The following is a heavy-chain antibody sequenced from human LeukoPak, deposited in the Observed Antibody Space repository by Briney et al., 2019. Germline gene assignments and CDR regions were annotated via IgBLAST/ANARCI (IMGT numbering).Heavy chain of an antibody. CDR2: IYTSGST. CDR1: GGSISSYY. Sequence: SETLSLTCAVSGGSISSYYWSWIRQPAGKGLEWIGRIYTSGSTNYNPSLKSRVTISVDKSKNQFSLKLSSVTAADTAVYYCTKAGGFYGPFDYWGQGTLVTVSS. V-gene: IGHV4-4*07. CDR3: TKAGGFYGPFDY. J-gene: IGHJ4*02. D-gene: IGHD2/OR15-2a*01.